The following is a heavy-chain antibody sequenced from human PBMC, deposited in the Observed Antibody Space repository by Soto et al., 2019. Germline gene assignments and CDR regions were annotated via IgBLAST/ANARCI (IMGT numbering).Heavy chain of an antibody. Sequence: SETLSLTCTVSGGSVSSGSYYWSWIRQPPGKGLEWIGYIYYSGSTNYNPSLKSRVTISVDTSKNQFSLKLSSVTAADTAVYYCAREQDWFDPWGQGTLVTVSS. CDR2: IYYSGST. J-gene: IGHJ5*02. CDR3: AREQDWFDP. CDR1: GGSVSSGSYY. V-gene: IGHV4-61*01.